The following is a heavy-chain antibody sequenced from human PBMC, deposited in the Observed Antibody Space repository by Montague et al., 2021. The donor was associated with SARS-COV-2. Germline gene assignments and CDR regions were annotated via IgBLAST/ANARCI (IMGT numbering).Heavy chain of an antibody. V-gene: IGHV4-31*03. Sequence: TLSLTCTVSGGSISSGGYYWSWIRQHPGKGLEWIGYIYYSGSTYYNPSLKSRVTISEDTSKNQFSLKLSSVTAADTAVYYCARVLSHRAIFGVVIINGMDVWGQGTTVTVSS. CDR2: IYYSGST. D-gene: IGHD3-3*01. J-gene: IGHJ6*02. CDR1: GGSISSGGYY. CDR3: ARVLSHRAIFGVVIINGMDV.